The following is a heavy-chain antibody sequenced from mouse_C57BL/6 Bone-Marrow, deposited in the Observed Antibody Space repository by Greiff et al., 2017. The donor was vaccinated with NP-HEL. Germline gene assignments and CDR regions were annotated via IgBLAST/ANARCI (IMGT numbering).Heavy chain of an antibody. CDR2: IYPGDGDT. Sequence: QVQLQQSGAELVKPGASVKISCKASGYAFSSYWMNWVKERPGKGLEWIGQIYPGDGDTTYNGKFKGKATLTADKSSSTAYMQVSSLTSEDSAVYFCARCDYGSSRFGYAMDYWGQGTAATVSS. V-gene: IGHV1-80*01. CDR3: ARCDYGSSRFGYAMDY. J-gene: IGHJ4*01. D-gene: IGHD1-1*01. CDR1: GYAFSSYW.